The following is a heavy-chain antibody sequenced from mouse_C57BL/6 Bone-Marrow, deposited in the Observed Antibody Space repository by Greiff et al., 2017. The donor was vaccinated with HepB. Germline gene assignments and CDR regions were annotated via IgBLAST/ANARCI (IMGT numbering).Heavy chain of an antibody. Sequence: EVQLQQSGPELVKPGASVKISCKASGYTFTDYYMNWVKQSHGKSLEWIGDINPNNGGTSYNQKFKGKATLTVDKSSSTAYMELRSLTSEDSAVYYCARILLWYFDVWGTGTTVTVSS. V-gene: IGHV1-26*01. CDR1: GYTFTDYY. CDR3: ARILLWYFDV. CDR2: INPNNGGT. J-gene: IGHJ1*03.